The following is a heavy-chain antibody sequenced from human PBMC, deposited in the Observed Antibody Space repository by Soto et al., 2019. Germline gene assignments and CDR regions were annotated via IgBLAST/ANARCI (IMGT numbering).Heavy chain of an antibody. CDR3: ATDRARRQTTLTTPRYYYYMDV. CDR2: FDPEDGET. CDR1: GYTLTELS. Sequence: ASVKVSCKVSGYTLTELSMHWVRQAPGKGLEWMGGFDPEDGETIYAQKFQGRVTMTEDTSTDTAYMELSSLRSEDTAVYYCATDRARRQTTLTTPRYYYYMDVWGKGTTVTVSS. D-gene: IGHD4-4*01. J-gene: IGHJ6*03. V-gene: IGHV1-24*01.